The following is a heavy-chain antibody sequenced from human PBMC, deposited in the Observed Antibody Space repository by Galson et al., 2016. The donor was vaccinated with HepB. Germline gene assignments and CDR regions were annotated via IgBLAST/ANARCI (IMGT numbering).Heavy chain of an antibody. V-gene: IGHV4-34*01. CDR3: ARNFGKSQGY. D-gene: IGHD3-10*01. J-gene: IGHJ4*02. Sequence: SETLSLTCGVYCGTISGYFWTWIRQPPGKGLEWVGQRNGRGDSSYSPSLKSRVTISVDTSKNQFSLNLRSVTAADTAVYYCARNFGKSQGYWGQGALVTVSS. CDR2: RNGRGDS. CDR1: CGTISGYF.